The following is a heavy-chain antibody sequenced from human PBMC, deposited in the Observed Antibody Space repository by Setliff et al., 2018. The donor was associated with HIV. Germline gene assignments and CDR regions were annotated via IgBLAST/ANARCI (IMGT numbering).Heavy chain of an antibody. J-gene: IGHJ4*02. CDR1: GLTFSSYW. D-gene: IGHD5-12*01. CDR3: ATWRISGGGWLLGPHE. V-gene: IGHV3-7*01. Sequence: PWGSLRLSCAASGLTFSSYWISWVRQAPGKGLEWVANINQDGSAKFYVDSVKGRFTISRDNAQNSLYLQMNSLRAEDTGLYFCATWRISGGGWLLGPHEWGQGTLVTVSS. CDR2: INQDGSAK.